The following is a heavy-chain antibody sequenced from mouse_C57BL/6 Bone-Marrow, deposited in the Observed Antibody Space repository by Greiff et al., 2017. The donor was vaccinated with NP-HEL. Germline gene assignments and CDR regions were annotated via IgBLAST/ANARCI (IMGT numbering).Heavy chain of an antibody. CDR1: GYTFTSYW. CDR3: ARFKESNYGLEDY. Sequence: VQLQQPGTELVKPGASVKLSCKASGYTFTSYWMHWVKQRPGQGLEWIGNINPSNGGTNYNEKFMSKATLTVDKSSSTAYMQLSSLTSEDSAVYYCARFKESNYGLEDYWGQGTSVTVSS. CDR2: INPSNGGT. J-gene: IGHJ4*01. V-gene: IGHV1-53*01. D-gene: IGHD2-5*01.